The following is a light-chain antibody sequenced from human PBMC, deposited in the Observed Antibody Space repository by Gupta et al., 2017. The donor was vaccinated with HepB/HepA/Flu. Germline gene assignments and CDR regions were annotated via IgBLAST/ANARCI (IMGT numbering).Light chain of an antibody. CDR3: ATWDDSLSSYV. J-gene: IGLJ1*01. CDR2: SNN. V-gene: IGLV1-47*02. Sequence: QSVLTHPPSASGAPGQRVTISCSGSSSNIGSNYVYWYQQIPGTAPKLLIYSNNQRPSGVPDRFSGSKSGTSASLAISGLQSEDEADYYCATWDDSLSSYVFGTGTKVTVL. CDR1: SSNIGSNY.